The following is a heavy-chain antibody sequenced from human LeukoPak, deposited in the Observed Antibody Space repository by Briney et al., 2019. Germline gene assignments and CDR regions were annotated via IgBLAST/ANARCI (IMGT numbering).Heavy chain of an antibody. V-gene: IGHV3-48*01. CDR3: ARDFYGAGSSTSYAPSDAFDI. Sequence: GGSLRLSCAASGFTFSSYSVSWVRQAPGKGLEWVSYISSSSSSTIYYADSVKGRFTISRDNAKNSLYLQMNSLRAEDTAVYYCARDFYGAGSSTSYAPSDAFDIWGQGTMVTVSS. J-gene: IGHJ3*02. D-gene: IGHD2-2*01. CDR1: GFTFSSYS. CDR2: ISSSSSSTI.